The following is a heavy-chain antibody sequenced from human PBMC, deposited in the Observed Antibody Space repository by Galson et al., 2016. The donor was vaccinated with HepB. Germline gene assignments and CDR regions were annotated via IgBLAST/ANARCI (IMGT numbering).Heavy chain of an antibody. V-gene: IGHV1-18*01. CDR2: ISTYNGNT. CDR1: GYSIISYG. Sequence: SVKVSCKASGYSIISYGISWVRQARGQGLEWMGWISTYNGNTNYEQKFKGRVTLTADISTSTAQMELRSLRSDDTAVYYCARDGTLSGSYYHFYGMDVWGQGTTVTVSS. CDR3: ARDGTLSGSYYHFYGMDV. J-gene: IGHJ6*02. D-gene: IGHD1-26*01.